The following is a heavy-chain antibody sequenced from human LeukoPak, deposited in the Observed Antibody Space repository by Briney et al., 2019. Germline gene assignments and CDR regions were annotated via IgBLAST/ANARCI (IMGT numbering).Heavy chain of an antibody. CDR1: GYTLTELS. Sequence: ASVKVSCKVSGYTLTELSMHWVRQAPGKGLEWMGGFDPEGGETIYAQKFQGRVTMTEDTSTDTAYMELSSLRSEDTAVYYCATKGGYGDYPNFDYWGQGTLVTVSS. V-gene: IGHV1-24*01. CDR2: FDPEGGET. J-gene: IGHJ4*02. D-gene: IGHD4-17*01. CDR3: ATKGGYGDYPNFDY.